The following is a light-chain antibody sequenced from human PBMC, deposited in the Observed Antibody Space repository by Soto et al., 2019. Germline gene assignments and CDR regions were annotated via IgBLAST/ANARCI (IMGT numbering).Light chain of an antibody. J-gene: IGKJ5*01. CDR1: QSISIG. CDR2: GAS. Sequence: EIVMTQSPAHLSVSPGETATLSCRASQSISIGLAWYRQKPGQAPRLLIYGASTRATGIPARFSGSGSGAEFTLTISSLQSEDFALYYCQQYNKWPLITFGQGTRLEIK. CDR3: QQYNKWPLIT. V-gene: IGKV3D-15*01.